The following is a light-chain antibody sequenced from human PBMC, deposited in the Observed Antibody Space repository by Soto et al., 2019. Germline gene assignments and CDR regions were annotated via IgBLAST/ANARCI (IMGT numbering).Light chain of an antibody. J-gene: IGLJ3*02. CDR1: SSKIGSNY. Sequence: QPVLTQPPSASGTPGQRVTISCSGSSSKIGSNYVHWYQHLPGSAPKLLIYRNNQRPSGVPDRFSGSKSDTSASLAISGIRSEDEGDYYCGTWDDSLSGWVFGGATKLTVL. CDR2: RNN. CDR3: GTWDDSLSGWV. V-gene: IGLV1-47*01.